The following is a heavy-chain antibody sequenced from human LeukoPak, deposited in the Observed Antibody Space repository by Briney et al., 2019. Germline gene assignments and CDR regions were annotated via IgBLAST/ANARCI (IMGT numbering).Heavy chain of an antibody. J-gene: IGHJ6*03. CDR1: GGSISSSNW. Sequence: PSETLSLTCAVSGGSISSSNWWSWVRQPPGKGLEWIGEIYHSGSTNYNPSLKSQVTISVDKSKNQFSLKLSSVTAADTAVYYCARLFLVPAATDYYYYYYYMDVWGKGTTVTVSS. CDR3: ARLFLVPAATDYYYYYYYMDV. D-gene: IGHD2-2*01. CDR2: IYHSGST. V-gene: IGHV4-4*02.